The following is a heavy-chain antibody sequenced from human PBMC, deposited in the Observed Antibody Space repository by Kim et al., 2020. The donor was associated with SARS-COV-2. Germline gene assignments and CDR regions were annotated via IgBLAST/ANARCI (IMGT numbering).Heavy chain of an antibody. CDR3: TTETRYCSGGSCYSYYYYGMDV. J-gene: IGHJ6*02. V-gene: IGHV3-15*01. D-gene: IGHD2-15*01. CDR1: GFTFSNAW. Sequence: GGSLRLSCAASGFTFSNAWMSWVRQAPGKGLEWVGRIKSKTDGGTTDYAAPVKGRFTISRDDSKNTLYLQMNSLKTEDTAVYYCTTETRYCSGGSCYSYYYYGMDVWGQGTTVTVSS. CDR2: IKSKTDGGTT.